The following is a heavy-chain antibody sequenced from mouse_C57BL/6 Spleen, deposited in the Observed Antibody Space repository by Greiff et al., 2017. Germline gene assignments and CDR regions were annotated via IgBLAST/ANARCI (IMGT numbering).Heavy chain of an antibody. D-gene: IGHD1-1*01. Sequence: QVTLKESGPGILQPSQTLSLTCSFSGFSLSTFGMGVGWIRQPSGKGLEWLAHIWWDDDKYYNPALKSRLTISKDTSKNQVFLKIANVDTADTATYYCARMLTTVVARGSYFDVWGTGTTVTVSS. CDR1: GFSLSTFGMG. CDR3: ARMLTTVVARGSYFDV. V-gene: IGHV8-8*01. CDR2: IWWDDDK. J-gene: IGHJ1*03.